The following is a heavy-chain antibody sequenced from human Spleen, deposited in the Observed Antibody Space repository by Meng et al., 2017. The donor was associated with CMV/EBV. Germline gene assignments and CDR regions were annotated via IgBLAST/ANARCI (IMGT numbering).Heavy chain of an antibody. Sequence: GGSLRLSCAVSGFILSDHFLDWVRQAPGKGLEWIGRSRDKANSYSTQYAAPVKGRFTISRDDSKNSLYLQMNSLKTEDTAVYYCASPAYSSDWGYFDYWGQGTLVTVSS. D-gene: IGHD6-19*01. CDR1: GFILSDHF. J-gene: IGHJ4*02. CDR3: ASPAYSSDWGYFDY. V-gene: IGHV3-72*01. CDR2: SRDKANSYST.